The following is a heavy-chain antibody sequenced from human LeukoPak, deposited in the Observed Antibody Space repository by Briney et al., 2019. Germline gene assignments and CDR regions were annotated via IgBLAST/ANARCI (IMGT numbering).Heavy chain of an antibody. J-gene: IGHJ4*02. CDR3: TREDYGVDS. D-gene: IGHD3-16*01. V-gene: IGHV3-7*01. CDR2: IKQDESEN. Sequence: GGSLRLSCAASGFTFSGFWMSWVRQAPGKGLEWVANIKQDESENYYVDSVKGRFIISRDNARNSLYLQMNSLRAEDTAMYYCTREDYGVDSWGQGTLVTVAS. CDR1: GFTFSGFW.